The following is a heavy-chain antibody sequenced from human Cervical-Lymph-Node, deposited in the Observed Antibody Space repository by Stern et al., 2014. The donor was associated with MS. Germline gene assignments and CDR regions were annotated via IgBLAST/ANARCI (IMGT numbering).Heavy chain of an antibody. Sequence: VQLVESGAEVKKPGASVKVSCKASGYTFTSYGISWVRQAPGQGLERMGWIRAYNGNTNYAQKLQGRVTMTTDTSTSTAYMELRSLRSDDTAVYYCARENWNSHYYYYYGMDVWGQGTTVTVSS. D-gene: IGHD1-7*01. V-gene: IGHV1-18*04. CDR1: GYTFTSYG. CDR3: ARENWNSHYYYYYGMDV. CDR2: IRAYNGNT. J-gene: IGHJ6*02.